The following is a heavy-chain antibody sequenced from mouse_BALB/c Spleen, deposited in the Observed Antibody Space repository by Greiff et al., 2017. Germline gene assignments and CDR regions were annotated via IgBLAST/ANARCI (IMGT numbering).Heavy chain of an antibody. CDR2: INPSTGYT. J-gene: IGHJ1*01. CDR3: ARGDGNYYTFWYFDV. Sequence: QVQLQQSGAELAKPGASVKMSCKASGYTFTSYWMHWVKQRPGQGLEWIGYINPSTGYTEYNQKFKDKATLTADKSSSTAYMQLSSLTSEDSAVYYCARGDGNYYTFWYFDVWGAGTTVTVSS. D-gene: IGHD2-1*01. CDR1: GYTFTSYW. V-gene: IGHV1-7*01.